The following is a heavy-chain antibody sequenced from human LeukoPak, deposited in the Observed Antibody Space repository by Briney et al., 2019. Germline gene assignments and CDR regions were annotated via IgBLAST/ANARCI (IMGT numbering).Heavy chain of an antibody. CDR2: IYYSGST. CDR1: GGSISSYY. D-gene: IGHD2-2*01. Sequence: SETLSLTCTVSGGSISSYYWSWIRQPPGKGLEWIGYIYYSGSTNYNPSLKSRVTISVDTSKNQFSLKLSSVTAADTAVYYCARIGSCSSTSCPLGHYYYYGMDVWGQGTTVTVSS. V-gene: IGHV4-59*01. CDR3: ARIGSCSSTSCPLGHYYYYGMDV. J-gene: IGHJ6*02.